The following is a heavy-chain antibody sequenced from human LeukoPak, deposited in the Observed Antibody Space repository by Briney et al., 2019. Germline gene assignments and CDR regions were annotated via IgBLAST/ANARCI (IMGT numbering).Heavy chain of an antibody. Sequence: PGGSLRLSCAASGFTLSSYSMNWVRQAPGKGLERVSYISRSSSTMYYADSVKGRFTISRDNAKSSLYLQMNSLRAEDTTVYYCARGGTNYNEAFDIWGQGTMVTVSS. V-gene: IGHV3-48*01. J-gene: IGHJ3*02. CDR2: ISRSSSTM. D-gene: IGHD1-26*01. CDR1: GFTLSSYS. CDR3: ARGGTNYNEAFDI.